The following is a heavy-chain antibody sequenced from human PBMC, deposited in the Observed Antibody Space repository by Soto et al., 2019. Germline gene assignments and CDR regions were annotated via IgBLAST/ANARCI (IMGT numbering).Heavy chain of an antibody. J-gene: IGHJ6*02. V-gene: IGHV1-18*01. D-gene: IGHD2-2*01. CDR1: GYTFTSYG. CDR3: ARDGRGYCISTSCYEVYYYGMDV. Sequence: QVQLVQSGAEVKKPGASVKVSCKASGYTFTSYGISWVRQAPGQGLEWMGWISAYNGNTNYAQKLQGRVTMTTDTSTSTXXMXLXXLRSDDTAVYYCARDGRGYCISTSCYEVYYYGMDVWGQGTTVTVSS. CDR2: ISAYNGNT.